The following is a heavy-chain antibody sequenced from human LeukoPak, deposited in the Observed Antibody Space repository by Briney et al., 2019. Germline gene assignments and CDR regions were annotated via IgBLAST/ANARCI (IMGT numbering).Heavy chain of an antibody. CDR3: ARDVTGSYTFDY. Sequence: GGSLRLSCAASGFTFSSHAMHWVRQAPGKGLEWVAVISTDGSRQYYADSVKGRFAISRDNSKSTLHLQMCSLRPEDTAVYNCARDVTGSYTFDYWGQGSLVTVSS. D-gene: IGHD1-26*01. CDR2: ISTDGSRQ. J-gene: IGHJ4*02. V-gene: IGHV3-30*09. CDR1: GFTFSSHA.